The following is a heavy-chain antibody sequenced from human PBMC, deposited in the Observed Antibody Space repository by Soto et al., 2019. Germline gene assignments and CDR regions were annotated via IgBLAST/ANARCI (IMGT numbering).Heavy chain of an antibody. V-gene: IGHV4-39*01. Sequence: QLQLQESGPGLVKPSETLSLTCTVSGGSISSSSYYWGWIRQPPGKGLEWIGSIYYSGSTYYNPSLKSRVTISVHTSKNQLSLQLGSVTAADTAVYYCARRPGAPTTTMYYYYYYYMDVWGKGTTVTVSS. CDR3: ARRPGAPTTTMYYYYYYYMDV. CDR1: GGSISSSSYY. D-gene: IGHD1-26*01. J-gene: IGHJ6*03. CDR2: IYYSGST.